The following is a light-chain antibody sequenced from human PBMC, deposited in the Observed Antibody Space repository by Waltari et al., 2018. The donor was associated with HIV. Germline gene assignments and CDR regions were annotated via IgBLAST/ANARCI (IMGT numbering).Light chain of an antibody. Sequence: QAVLTQPSSLSASPGASASLTCTFRSGINVGPYTIYWYQQKPGSPPQNLRRYKSDSDNQRGSGVPSRFSGSKDASANAGILLISGLQSEDEADYYCMIWHSSAWVFGGGTKLTVV. V-gene: IGLV5-45*02. CDR1: SGINVGPYT. CDR2: YKSDSDN. J-gene: IGLJ3*02. CDR3: MIWHSSAWV.